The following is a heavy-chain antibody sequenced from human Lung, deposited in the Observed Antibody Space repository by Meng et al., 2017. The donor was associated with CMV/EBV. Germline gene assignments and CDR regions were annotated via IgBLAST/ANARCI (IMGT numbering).Heavy chain of an antibody. CDR2: FYHTGST. Sequence: SCTVSGYSISSGNYWGWIRQPPGKGLEWIGSFYHTGSTSYNPSLKSRVTISLDTSKNQFSLKLTSVTAADTAVYYCARGWGAALDYWGQGTLVTVYS. V-gene: IGHV4-38-2*02. CDR1: GYSISSGNY. D-gene: IGHD1-26*01. CDR3: ARGWGAALDY. J-gene: IGHJ4*02.